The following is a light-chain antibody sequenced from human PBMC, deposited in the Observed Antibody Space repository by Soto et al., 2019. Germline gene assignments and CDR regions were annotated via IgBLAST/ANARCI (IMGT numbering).Light chain of an antibody. CDR2: DAS. J-gene: IGKJ1*01. Sequence: EIVTTQSPDTLSVSPGERATLSCRASQSVSSSLAWYQQKPGQAPRLLIFDASTRATGIPARFSGSGSGTEFTLTISSLQSEDFAVYYCHQYNNWPPWTFGQGTKVDIK. V-gene: IGKV3-15*01. CDR1: QSVSSS. CDR3: HQYNNWPPWT.